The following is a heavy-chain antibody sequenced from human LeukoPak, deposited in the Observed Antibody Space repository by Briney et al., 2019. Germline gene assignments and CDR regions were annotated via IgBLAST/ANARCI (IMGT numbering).Heavy chain of an antibody. J-gene: IGHJ6*03. CDR1: GFTFSSYE. Sequence: PGGSLRLSCAASGFTFSSYEMNWVRQAPGKGLEWVSYISSSGSTIYYADSVKGRFTISRDNAKNSLYLQMNSLRAEDTAVYYCARPHHRYCSGGSCYAIYYYYYMDVWGKGTTVTISS. D-gene: IGHD2-15*01. V-gene: IGHV3-48*03. CDR2: ISSSGSTI. CDR3: ARPHHRYCSGGSCYAIYYYYYMDV.